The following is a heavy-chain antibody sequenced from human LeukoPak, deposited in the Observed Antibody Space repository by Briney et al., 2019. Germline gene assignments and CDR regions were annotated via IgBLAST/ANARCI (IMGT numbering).Heavy chain of an antibody. J-gene: IGHJ4*02. CDR3: ARELTYADY. CDR2: IYYRGDT. V-gene: IGHV4-39*07. D-gene: IGHD4/OR15-4a*01. CDR1: GGSISSSSYY. Sequence: SETLSLTCTVSGGSISSSSYYWGWIRQPPGKGLEWIGSIYYRGDTYYNPSLKSQVTMSVDTSKNQFSLELSSVTAADTAVYYCARELTYADYWGQGTLVTVSS.